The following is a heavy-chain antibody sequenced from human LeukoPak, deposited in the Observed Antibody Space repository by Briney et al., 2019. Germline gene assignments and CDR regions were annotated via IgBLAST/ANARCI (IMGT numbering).Heavy chain of an antibody. D-gene: IGHD3-16*02. CDR2: ISYDGSNK. CDR3: AKDHTFGGVIVIGY. V-gene: IGHV3-30*18. CDR1: GFTFSSYG. Sequence: GGSLRLSCAASGFTFSSYGMHWVRQAPGKGLEWVAVISYDGSNKYYADSVKGRFTISRDNSKNTLYLQMNSLRAEDTAVYYCAKDHTFGGVIVIGYRGQGTLVTVSS. J-gene: IGHJ4*02.